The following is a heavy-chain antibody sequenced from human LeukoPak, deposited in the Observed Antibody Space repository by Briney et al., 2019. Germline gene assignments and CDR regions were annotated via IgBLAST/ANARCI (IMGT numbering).Heavy chain of an antibody. V-gene: IGHV3-21*01. CDR3: ARDLGTRFLEWMDWFDP. Sequence: GGSLRLSCAASGFTFSSYSMNWVRQAPGKGLEWVSSISSSSSYIYYADSVKGRFTISRDNAKNSLYLQMNSLRAEDTAVYYCARDLGTRFLEWMDWFDPWGQGTLVTVSS. CDR1: GFTFSSYS. CDR2: ISSSSSYI. D-gene: IGHD3-3*01. J-gene: IGHJ5*02.